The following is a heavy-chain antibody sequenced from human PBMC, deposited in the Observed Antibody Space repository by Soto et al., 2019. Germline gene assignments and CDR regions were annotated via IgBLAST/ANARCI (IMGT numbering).Heavy chain of an antibody. Sequence: QVQLQQWGAGLLKPSETLSLTCAVYGGSFSGYYWSWIRQHPGKGLEWIGEINHSGSTNYNPSLKSRVTISVDTSKNQFSLKLSSVTAADTAVYYCARWRSSGWYGYWGQGTLVTVSS. D-gene: IGHD6-19*01. J-gene: IGHJ4*02. CDR3: ARWRSSGWYGY. CDR2: INHSGST. V-gene: IGHV4-34*01. CDR1: GGSFSGYY.